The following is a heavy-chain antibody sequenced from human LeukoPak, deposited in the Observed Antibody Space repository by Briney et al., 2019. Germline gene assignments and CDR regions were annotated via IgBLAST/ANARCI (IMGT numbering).Heavy chain of an antibody. V-gene: IGHV4-59*01. CDR2: IYYSGST. J-gene: IGHJ4*02. D-gene: IGHD4-11*01. Sequence: SETLSLTCTVSGGSISSYYRSWIRQPPGKGLEWIGYIYYSGSTNYNPSLKSRVTISVDTSKNQFSLKLSSVTAADTAVYYCARTVVGDWTTVTTTFDYWGQGTLVTVSS. CDR3: ARTVVGDWTTVTTTFDY. CDR1: GGSISSYY.